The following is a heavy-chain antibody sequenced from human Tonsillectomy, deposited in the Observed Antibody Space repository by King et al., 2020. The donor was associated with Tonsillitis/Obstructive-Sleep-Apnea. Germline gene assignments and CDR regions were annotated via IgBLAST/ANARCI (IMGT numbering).Heavy chain of an antibody. V-gene: IGHV1-18*01. CDR1: GYTFTSYG. CDR3: ALTLLGYCSSTSCYTEGNFDY. J-gene: IGHJ4*02. D-gene: IGHD2-2*02. Sequence: QLVQSGAEVKKPGASVKVSCKASGYTFTSYGISWVRQAPGQGLEWMGWISAYNGNTNYAQKLQGRVTMTTDTSTSTAYMELRSLRSDDTAVYYCALTLLGYCSSTSCYTEGNFDYWGQGTLVTVSS. CDR2: ISAYNGNT.